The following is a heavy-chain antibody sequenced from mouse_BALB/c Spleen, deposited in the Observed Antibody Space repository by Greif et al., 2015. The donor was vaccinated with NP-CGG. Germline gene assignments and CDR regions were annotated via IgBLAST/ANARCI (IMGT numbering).Heavy chain of an antibody. CDR3: ARGWDYFDY. Sequence: EVMLVESGGGLVQPGGSLRLSCATSGFTFTDYYMSWVRQPPGKALEWLGFIRNKANGYTTEYSASVKGRFTISRGNSQSILYLQMNTLRAEDSATYYCARGWDYFDYWGQGTTLTVSS. CDR1: GFTFTDYY. CDR2: IRNKANGYTT. J-gene: IGHJ2*01. V-gene: IGHV7-3*02. D-gene: IGHD1-1*02.